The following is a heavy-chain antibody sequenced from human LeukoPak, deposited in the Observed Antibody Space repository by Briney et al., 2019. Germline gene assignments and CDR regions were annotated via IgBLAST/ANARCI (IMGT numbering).Heavy chain of an antibody. CDR2: ISSSGSTI. Sequence: PGGSLRLSCAASGFTFSSYAMSWVRQAPGKGLEWVSYISSSGSTIYYADSVKGRFTISRDNAKNSLYLQMNSLRAEDTAVYYCARVATPPSGYYYYYMDVWGKGTTVTISS. D-gene: IGHD2-15*01. J-gene: IGHJ6*03. CDR1: GFTFSSYA. CDR3: ARVATPPSGYYYYYMDV. V-gene: IGHV3-48*04.